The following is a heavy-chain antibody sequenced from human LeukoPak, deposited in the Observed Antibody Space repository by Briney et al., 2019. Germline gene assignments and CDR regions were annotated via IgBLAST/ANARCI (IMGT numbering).Heavy chain of an antibody. J-gene: IGHJ3*01. CDR2: LYSVGTI. D-gene: IGHD6-19*01. Sequence: GGSLRLSCAASGFTVSGSYMSWIRQAPGKGLEWVSILYSVGTIYYADSVKGRFTISRDNSKNTLYPQMNSLRVEDAAVYYCARLVVDSHAFDVWGQGTMVTVSS. CDR3: ARLVVDSHAFDV. CDR1: GFTVSGSY. V-gene: IGHV3-53*01.